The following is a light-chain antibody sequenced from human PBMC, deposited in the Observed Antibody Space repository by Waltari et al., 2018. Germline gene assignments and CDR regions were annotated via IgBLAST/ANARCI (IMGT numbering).Light chain of an antibody. CDR3: QQYHTLGT. J-gene: IGKJ2*01. Sequence: DIQVTQSPSTLSASVGDRVTITCRASQNINSWLAWYQQKTGKAPKLLIYMASSLESGVPSRFSGSGSETEFTLTINSLQPDDFATYFCQQYHTLGTFGQGTKLEIK. CDR2: MAS. V-gene: IGKV1-5*03. CDR1: QNINSW.